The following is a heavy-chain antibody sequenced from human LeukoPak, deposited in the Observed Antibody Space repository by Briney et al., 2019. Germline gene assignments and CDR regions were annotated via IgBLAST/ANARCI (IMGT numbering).Heavy chain of an antibody. J-gene: IGHJ6*02. CDR3: ASSDFWSGYPPNYGMDV. Sequence: PGGSLRLSCAASGFTFSSYSMNWVRQAPGKGLEWASYISSSSSTIYYADSVKGRFTISRDNAKNSLYLQMNSLRAEDTAVYYCASSDFWSGYPPNYGMDVWGQGTTVTVSS. CDR1: GFTFSSYS. V-gene: IGHV3-48*01. D-gene: IGHD3-3*01. CDR2: ISSSSSTI.